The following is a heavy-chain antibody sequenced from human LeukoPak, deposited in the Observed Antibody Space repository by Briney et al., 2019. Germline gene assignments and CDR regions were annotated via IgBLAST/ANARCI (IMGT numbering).Heavy chain of an antibody. J-gene: IGHJ5*02. CDR2: ISSSSSYI. CDR1: GFTFSSYS. Sequence: GGSLRLSCAASGFTFSSYSMNWVRQATGKGLEWVSSISSSSSYIYYADSVKGRFTISRDNAKNSLYLQMNSLRAEDTAVYYCARGRITMVRGVLENWFDPWGQGTLVTVSS. CDR3: ARGRITMVRGVLENWFDP. D-gene: IGHD3-10*01. V-gene: IGHV3-21*01.